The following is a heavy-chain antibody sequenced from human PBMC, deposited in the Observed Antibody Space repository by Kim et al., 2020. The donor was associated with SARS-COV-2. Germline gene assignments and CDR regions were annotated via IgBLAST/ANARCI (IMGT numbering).Heavy chain of an antibody. D-gene: IGHD3-16*01. J-gene: IGHJ3*02. Sequence: GGSLRLSCAASGFTFSSYAMHWVRQAPGKGLEWVAVISYDGSNKYYADSVKGRFTISRDNSKNTLYLQMNSLRAEDTAVYYCARELAQGGAFDIWGQGTMVTVSS. CDR2: ISYDGSNK. CDR3: ARELAQGGAFDI. V-gene: IGHV3-30*04. CDR1: GFTFSSYA.